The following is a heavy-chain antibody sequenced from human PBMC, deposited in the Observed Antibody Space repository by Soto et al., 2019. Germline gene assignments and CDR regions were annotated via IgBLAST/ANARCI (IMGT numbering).Heavy chain of an antibody. CDR3: AKDISPGQGYRIFDY. V-gene: IGHV3-23*01. CDR2: LSGSGDNT. J-gene: IGHJ4*02. CDR1: GFTFSSFA. D-gene: IGHD5-18*01. Sequence: LRLSCVASGFTFSSFAMSWVRQAPGKGLEWVSLLSGSGDNTYYADSVKGRFTISRDNSKSTLYLQMNSLRAEDTAIYYCAKDISPGQGYRIFDYWGQGTQVTVSS.